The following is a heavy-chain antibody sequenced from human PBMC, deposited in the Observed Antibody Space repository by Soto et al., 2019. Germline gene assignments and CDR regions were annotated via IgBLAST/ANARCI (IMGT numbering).Heavy chain of an antibody. J-gene: IGHJ4*02. Sequence: ASVKVSCKAPGYTFSGYYIHWVRQAPGQGLEWMGWINPNSGGTKYIPKFQGRVTMTWDTSTGTAYMELSGLTSDDTAVYFCARVAETCNGGSCYSKFDYWGQGTLVTVSS. V-gene: IGHV1-2*02. CDR1: GYTFSGYY. D-gene: IGHD2-15*01. CDR3: ARVAETCNGGSCYSKFDY. CDR2: INPNSGGT.